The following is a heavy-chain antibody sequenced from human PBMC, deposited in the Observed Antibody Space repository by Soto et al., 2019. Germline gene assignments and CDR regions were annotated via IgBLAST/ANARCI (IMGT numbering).Heavy chain of an antibody. D-gene: IGHD6-19*01. CDR2: IYWDDDK. J-gene: IGHJ4*02. Sequence: QITLKESGPTLVKPTQTLTLTCTFSGFSLSSTRMAVGWIRQPPGKALEWLALIYWDDDKRYSPFLKSRLTITKETSKTLAVLTMTNMAPVDTARYYCAHIVVAGLGYYFDYWGQGTLVTVSS. CDR1: GFSLSSTRMA. V-gene: IGHV2-5*02. CDR3: AHIVVAGLGYYFDY.